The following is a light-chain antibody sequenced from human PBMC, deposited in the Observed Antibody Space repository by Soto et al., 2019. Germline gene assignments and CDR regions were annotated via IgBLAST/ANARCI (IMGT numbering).Light chain of an antibody. CDR1: SSDVGGYSY. CDR2: DVT. Sequence: QSALTQPRSVSGSPGQSVTISCTGTSSDVGGYSYVSWYQQHPGKAPKLMIYDVTTRPSGIPDRFSGYKSGNTASLTISGLQAEDQAEYYCCSYAGSYTFVFGTGTTVTVL. J-gene: IGLJ1*01. CDR3: CSYAGSYTFV. V-gene: IGLV2-11*01.